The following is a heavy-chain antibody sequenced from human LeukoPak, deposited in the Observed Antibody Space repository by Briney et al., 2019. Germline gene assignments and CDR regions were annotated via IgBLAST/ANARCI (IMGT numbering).Heavy chain of an antibody. J-gene: IGHJ6*02. D-gene: IGHD3-10*01. CDR1: GFTFDDYA. CDR3: AKAIQGRTWYYYYAMDV. CDR2: ISWNSGSI. V-gene: IGHV3-9*01. Sequence: GRSLRLSCAASGFTFDDYATHWVRQVPGKGLEWVSGISWNSGSIGYADSVKGRFTISRDNAKNSLYLQMNSLRAEDTALYYCAKAIQGRTWYYYYAMDVWGQGTTVTVSS.